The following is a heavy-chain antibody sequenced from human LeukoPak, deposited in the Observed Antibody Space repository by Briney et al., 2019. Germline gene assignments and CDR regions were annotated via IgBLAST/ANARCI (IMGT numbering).Heavy chain of an antibody. D-gene: IGHD4-23*01. CDR3: AHYGGNSNWYFDL. CDR2: IYYSGST. J-gene: IGHJ2*01. V-gene: IGHV4-59*01. CDR1: GGSISSYY. Sequence: PSETLSLTCTVSGGSISSYYWSWIRQPPGKGLEWIGYIYYSGSTNYNPSLKSRVTISVDTSKNQFSLKLSSVTAADTAVYYCAHYGGNSNWYFDLWGRGTLVTVSS.